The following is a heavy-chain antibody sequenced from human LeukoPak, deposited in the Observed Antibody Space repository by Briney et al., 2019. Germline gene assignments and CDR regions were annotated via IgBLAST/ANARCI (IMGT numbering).Heavy chain of an antibody. CDR2: IYYSGST. V-gene: IGHV4-39*02. D-gene: IGHD3-10*01. Sequence: PSETLSLTCTVSGGPISSSSYYWGWIRQPPGKGLEWIGSIYYSGSTYYNPSLKSRVTISVDTSKNQFSLKLSSVTAADTAVYYCARETITMVRGVITLPSRKSGLYNWFDPWGQGTLVTVSS. J-gene: IGHJ5*02. CDR1: GGPISSSSYY. CDR3: ARETITMVRGVITLPSRKSGLYNWFDP.